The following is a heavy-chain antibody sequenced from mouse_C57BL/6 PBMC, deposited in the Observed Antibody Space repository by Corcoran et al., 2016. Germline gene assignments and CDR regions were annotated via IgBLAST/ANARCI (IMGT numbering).Heavy chain of an antibody. CDR1: GYTFTDYY. CDR3: ARWESNYEGFAY. D-gene: IGHD2-5*01. V-gene: IGHV1-76*01. J-gene: IGHJ3*01. Sequence: QVQLKQSGAELVRPGASVKLSCKASGYTFTDYYINWVKQRPGQGLEWIARIYPGSGNTYYNEKFKGKATLTAEKSSSTAYMQLSSLTSEDSAVYVCARWESNYEGFAYWGQGTLVTVSA. CDR2: IYPGSGNT.